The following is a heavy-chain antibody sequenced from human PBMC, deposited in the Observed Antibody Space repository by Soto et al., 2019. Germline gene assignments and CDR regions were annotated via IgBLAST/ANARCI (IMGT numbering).Heavy chain of an antibody. CDR1: GFTFISYA. Sequence: GGSLRLSCSVSGFTFISYAMHWVRQAPGKGLEYIASISSEGATTYYADSVKGRFIISRDNSKNTLYLQMSSLRAEDTAVYYCVKDRYVDYWGQGILVTVSS. V-gene: IGHV3-64D*06. CDR3: VKDRYVDY. CDR2: ISSEGATT. J-gene: IGHJ4*02.